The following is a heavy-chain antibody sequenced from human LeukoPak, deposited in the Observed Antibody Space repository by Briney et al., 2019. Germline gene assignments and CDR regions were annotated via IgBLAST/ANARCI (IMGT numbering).Heavy chain of an antibody. CDR1: GFTFSDYY. CDR3: ARAIAAAEDY. Sequence: PGGSLRLSCAASGFTFSDYYMSWIRQAPGKGLEWVPYISSSGSTIYYADSVKGRFTISRDNAKNSVHLQMNSLRAEDTAVYYCARAIAAAEDYWGQGTLVTVSS. J-gene: IGHJ4*02. V-gene: IGHV3-11*04. CDR2: ISSSGSTI. D-gene: IGHD6-13*01.